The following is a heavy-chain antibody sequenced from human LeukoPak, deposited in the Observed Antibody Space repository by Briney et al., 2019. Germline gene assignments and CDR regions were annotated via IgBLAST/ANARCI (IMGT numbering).Heavy chain of an antibody. J-gene: IGHJ2*01. V-gene: IGHV5-51*01. CDR2: IYPGDSNI. CDR1: GYSFTSYW. D-gene: IGHD2-21*02. Sequence: GESLKISCKGSGYSFTSYWIGWVRQMPGKGLEGMGNIYPGDSNIRYSPSFQGQVTISADKSITTAYLQWSSLKASDTAMYFCARSWAYCGGDCSDYWYFDLWGRGTLVTVSS. CDR3: ARSWAYCGGDCSDYWYFDL.